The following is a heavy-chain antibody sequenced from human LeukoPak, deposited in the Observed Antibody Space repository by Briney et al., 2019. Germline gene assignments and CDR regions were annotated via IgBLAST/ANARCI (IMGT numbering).Heavy chain of an antibody. D-gene: IGHD3-9*01. CDR2: INPNSGGT. Sequence: GASVKVSCKASGYTFTGYYMHWVRRAPGQGLEWMGWINPNSGGTNYAQKFQGRVTMTRDTSISTAYMELSRLRSDDTAVYYCARYYDILTGYASLGYWGQGTLVTVSS. V-gene: IGHV1-2*02. CDR1: GYTFTGYY. CDR3: ARYYDILTGYASLGY. J-gene: IGHJ4*02.